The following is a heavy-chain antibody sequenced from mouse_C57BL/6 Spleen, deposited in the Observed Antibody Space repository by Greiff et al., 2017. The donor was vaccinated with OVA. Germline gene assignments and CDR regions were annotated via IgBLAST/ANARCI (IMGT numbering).Heavy chain of an antibody. CDR3: ARGGGYDVYFDY. Sequence: QVQLMQPGAELVKPGASVKMSCKASGYHFTSYWITWVQQTPGQGLEWIGDISPGSGSTNYNEKFKSKATLTVDTSSSTAYMQLSSLTSEDSAVYYCARGGGYDVYFDYWGQGTTLTVSS. CDR2: ISPGSGST. V-gene: IGHV1-55*01. J-gene: IGHJ2*01. CDR1: GYHFTSYW. D-gene: IGHD3-1*01.